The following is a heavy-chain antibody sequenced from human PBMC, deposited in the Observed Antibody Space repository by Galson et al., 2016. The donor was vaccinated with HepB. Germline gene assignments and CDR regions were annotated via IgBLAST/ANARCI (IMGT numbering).Heavy chain of an antibody. CDR1: GGTLRSYA. J-gene: IGHJ6*02. D-gene: IGHD3-3*01. V-gene: IGHV1-69*13. Sequence: SVKVSCKASGGTLRSYAIGWVRQAPGQGLECVGGIIPIIGTTAYAQKFQGRVTITADESTSTTYMEVTSLTPEDTAVYYCARVVLRFLELTDYYYGMDVWGQGTTVTVSS. CDR2: IIPIIGTT. CDR3: ARVVLRFLELTDYYYGMDV.